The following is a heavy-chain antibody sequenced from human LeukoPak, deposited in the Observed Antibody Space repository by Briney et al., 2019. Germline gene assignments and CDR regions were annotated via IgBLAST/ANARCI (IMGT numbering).Heavy chain of an antibody. CDR3: ARDLIAAAGYYFDY. Sequence: ASVKVSCKASGGTFSSYAISWVRQAPGQGLEWMGGIIPIFGTANYAQKFQGRVTITADESTTTAYMELSSLRSEDTAVYYCARDLIAAAGYYFDYWGQGTLVTVSS. V-gene: IGHV1-69*13. D-gene: IGHD6-13*01. CDR1: GGTFSSYA. J-gene: IGHJ4*02. CDR2: IIPIFGTA.